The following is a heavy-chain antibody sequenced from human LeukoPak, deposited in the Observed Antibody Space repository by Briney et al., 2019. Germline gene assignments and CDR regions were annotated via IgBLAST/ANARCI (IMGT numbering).Heavy chain of an antibody. D-gene: IGHD6-6*01. Sequence: GGSLRLSCAASGFTFSSYEMNWVRQAPGKGLEWVSYISSSGSTIYYADSVKGRFTISRDNAKNSLYLQMNSLRAEDTAVYYCARRVGYSSSSAEGYFDYWGQGTLVTVSS. CDR2: ISSSGSTI. CDR1: GFTFSSYE. CDR3: ARRVGYSSSSAEGYFDY. J-gene: IGHJ4*02. V-gene: IGHV3-48*03.